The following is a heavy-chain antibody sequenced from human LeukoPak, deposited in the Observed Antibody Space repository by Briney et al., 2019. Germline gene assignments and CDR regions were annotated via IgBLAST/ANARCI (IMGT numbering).Heavy chain of an antibody. CDR1: GDSISSGGYY. Sequence: PSQTLSLTCTVSGDSISSGGYYWSWIRQPPGKGLEWIGEINHSGSTNYNPSLKSRVTISVDKSKNQFSLKLRSVTAADTAVYYCASLSTYYFYGMDVWGQGTMVTVSS. V-gene: IGHV4-30-2*01. CDR3: ASLSTYYFYGMDV. CDR2: INHSGST. J-gene: IGHJ6*02.